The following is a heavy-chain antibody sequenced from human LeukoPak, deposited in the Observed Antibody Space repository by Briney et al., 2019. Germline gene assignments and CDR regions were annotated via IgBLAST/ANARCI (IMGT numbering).Heavy chain of an antibody. Sequence: PGRSLRLSCAASGFTFSSYGMHWVRQAPGKGLEWVAVIWYGGSNKYYADSVKGRFTISRDNSKNTLYLQMNSLRAEDTAVYYCAKDGAGYSYGSKYYYYYYMDVWGKGTTVTVSS. CDR1: GFTFSSYG. CDR2: IWYGGSNK. D-gene: IGHD5-18*01. CDR3: AKDGAGYSYGSKYYYYYYMDV. J-gene: IGHJ6*03. V-gene: IGHV3-30*18.